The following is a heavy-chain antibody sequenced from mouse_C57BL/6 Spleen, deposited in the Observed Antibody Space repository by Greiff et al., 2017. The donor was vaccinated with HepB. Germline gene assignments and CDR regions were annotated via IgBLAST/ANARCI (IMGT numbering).Heavy chain of an antibody. V-gene: IGHV1-64*01. CDR1: GYTFTSYW. D-gene: IGHD2-3*01. CDR2: IHPNSGST. CDR3: ARYYDGYYPWFAY. J-gene: IGHJ3*01. Sequence: QVHVKQPGAELVKPGASVKLSCKASGYTFTSYWMHWVKQRPGQGLEWIGMIHPNSGSTNYNEKFKSKATLTVDKSSSTAYMQLSSLTSEDSAVYYCARYYDGYYPWFAYWGQGTLVTVSA.